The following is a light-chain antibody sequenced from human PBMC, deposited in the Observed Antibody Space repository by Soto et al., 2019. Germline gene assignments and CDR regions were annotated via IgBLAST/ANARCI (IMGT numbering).Light chain of an antibody. V-gene: IGLV2-14*01. Sequence: QSALTQPASVSGSPGQSITISCPGTGSDVGGYNYVSWYQQQSGKAPKLMIHEVSNRPSGVSNRFSGSKSGNTASLTISGLQAEDEADYYCSSYTSSRADVFGSGTKVTVL. CDR1: GSDVGGYNY. CDR3: SSYTSSRADV. CDR2: EVS. J-gene: IGLJ1*01.